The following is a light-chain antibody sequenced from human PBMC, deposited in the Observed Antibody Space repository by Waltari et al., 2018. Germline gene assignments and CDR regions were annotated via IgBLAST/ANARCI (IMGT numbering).Light chain of an antibody. J-gene: IGLJ1*01. CDR2: DVS. CDR3: SSYTSSSTLVV. CDR1: SSDVGGYNY. Sequence: QSALTQPASVSGSPGQSITISCTGTSSDVGGYNYVTRYQQHPGKAPKRMIYDVSNRPSGVSNRFSGSKSGNTASLTISGLQAEDEADYYCSSYTSSSTLVVFGTGTKVTVL. V-gene: IGLV2-14*03.